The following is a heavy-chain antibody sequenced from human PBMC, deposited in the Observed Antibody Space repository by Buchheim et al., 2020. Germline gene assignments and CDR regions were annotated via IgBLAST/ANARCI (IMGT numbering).Heavy chain of an antibody. Sequence: QVQLQESGPGLVKPSQTLSLTCTVSGGSISSGSYYWSWIRQPAGKGLEWIGRIYTSGSTNYNPSLKSRVTISVDTSKNQFSLKLSSVTAADTAVYYCARDVGAQNYYYGMDVWGQGTT. CDR2: IYTSGST. CDR1: GGSISSGSYY. D-gene: IGHD1-26*01. V-gene: IGHV4-61*02. J-gene: IGHJ6*02. CDR3: ARDVGAQNYYYGMDV.